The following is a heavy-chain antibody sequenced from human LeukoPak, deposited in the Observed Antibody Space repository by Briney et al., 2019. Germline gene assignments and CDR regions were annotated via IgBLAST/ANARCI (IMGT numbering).Heavy chain of an antibody. Sequence: GGSLRLSCVASGFTFSNHAMTWVRQAPGKGLEWVSAISADAVDTFYAPSVKGRFTISRDNSKNTMYLQINSLRAEDTAIYYCAKDVWWSVSWGQGALVTVSS. CDR1: GFTFSNHA. V-gene: IGHV3-23*01. D-gene: IGHD2-8*02. CDR3: AKDVWWSVS. J-gene: IGHJ5*02. CDR2: ISADAVDT.